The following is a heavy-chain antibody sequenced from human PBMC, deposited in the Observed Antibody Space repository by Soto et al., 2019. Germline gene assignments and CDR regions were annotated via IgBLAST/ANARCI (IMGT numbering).Heavy chain of an antibody. D-gene: IGHD5-12*01. V-gene: IGHV3-30*18. CDR3: VKDRVPGAYGHYYGMDV. Sequence: GGSLRLPCRASGFTFNNSGMHWVRQAPGKGLEWMAVISYDGSDKYYADFVKGRVIISRDNSKNTLNLEMNSLRAEDTATYYCVKDRVPGAYGHYYGMDVWGQGTTVTVSS. CDR1: GFTFNNSG. J-gene: IGHJ6*02. CDR2: ISYDGSDK.